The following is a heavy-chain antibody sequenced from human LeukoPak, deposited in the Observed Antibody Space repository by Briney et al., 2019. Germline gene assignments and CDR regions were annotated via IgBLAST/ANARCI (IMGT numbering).Heavy chain of an antibody. CDR3: ARVRWAATTRDAFDI. V-gene: IGHV3-21*01. D-gene: IGHD4-23*01. CDR2: ISSSSSYI. Sequence: GGSLRLSCAASGFTFSSYEMNWVRQAPGKGLERVSSISSSSSYIYYADSVKGRFTISRDNAKNSLYLQMNSLRAEDTAVYYCARVRWAATTRDAFDIWGQGTMVTVSS. J-gene: IGHJ3*02. CDR1: GFTFSSYE.